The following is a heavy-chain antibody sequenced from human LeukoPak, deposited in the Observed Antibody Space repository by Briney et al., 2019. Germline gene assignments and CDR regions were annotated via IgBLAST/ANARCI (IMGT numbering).Heavy chain of an antibody. D-gene: IGHD3-10*01. CDR3: ASEVERGPYGSGSCGYGLDV. V-gene: IGHV3-30*04. Sequence: GRSLRLSCAASGFTFSSYAMHWVRQAPGKGLEWVAVISYDGNNKYYADSVKGRFTISRDNSKNTLYLQMDSLRAEDTAVYYCASEVERGPYGSGSCGYGLDVWGQGTTVTVSS. CDR2: ISYDGNNK. J-gene: IGHJ6*02. CDR1: GFTFSSYA.